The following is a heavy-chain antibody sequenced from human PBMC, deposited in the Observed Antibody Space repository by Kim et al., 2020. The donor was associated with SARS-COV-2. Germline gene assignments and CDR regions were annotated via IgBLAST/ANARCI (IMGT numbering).Heavy chain of an antibody. V-gene: IGHV4-4*02. CDR1: GDSIISDRG. Sequence: SETLSLTCTVSGDSIISDRGWTWVRQTPGKVLEWVGETFHTGSTNYNPSLKSRVTISVDKSKNQFSLRLNSVTAADTAVYFCARGGLLVRGVIPPRYFDYWGQGTLVTVSS. CDR3: ARGGLLVRGVIPPRYFDY. D-gene: IGHD3-10*01. CDR2: TFHTGST. J-gene: IGHJ4*02.